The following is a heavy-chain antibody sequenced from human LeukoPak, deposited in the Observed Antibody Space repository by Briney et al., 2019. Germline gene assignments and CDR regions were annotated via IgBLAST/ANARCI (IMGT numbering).Heavy chain of an antibody. V-gene: IGHV3-53*05. CDR2: IYSGGST. CDR3: AKDLDIVGATLFDY. Sequence: GGSLRLSCAASGFTVSSNYMSWVRQAPGKGLEWVSVIYSGGSTYYADSVKGRFTISRDNSKNTLYLQMNSLRAEDTAGYYCAKDLDIVGATLFDYWGQGTLVTVSS. CDR1: GFTVSSNY. J-gene: IGHJ4*02. D-gene: IGHD1-26*01.